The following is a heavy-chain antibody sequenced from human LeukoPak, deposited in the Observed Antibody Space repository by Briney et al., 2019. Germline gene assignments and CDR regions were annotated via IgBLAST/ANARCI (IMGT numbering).Heavy chain of an antibody. CDR3: ASVARTGYSYGVRFDY. V-gene: IGHV4-39*07. Sequence: PSETLSLTCTVSGGSISSSSYYWGWIRQPPGKGLEWIGSIYYSGSTYYNPSLKSRVTISVDTSKNQFSPKLRSVTAADTAVYYCASVARTGYSYGVRFDYWGQGTLVTVSS. CDR2: IYYSGST. CDR1: GGSISSSSYY. D-gene: IGHD5-18*01. J-gene: IGHJ4*02.